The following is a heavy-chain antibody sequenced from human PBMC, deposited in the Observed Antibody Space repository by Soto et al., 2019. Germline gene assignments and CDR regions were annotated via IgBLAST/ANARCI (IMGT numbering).Heavy chain of an antibody. J-gene: IGHJ6*02. Sequence: GGSLSLSCAASGFTFSSYDIHWVRLAPGKGLEWVAVISYDGSNKYYADSMKGRFTISRDNSKNTLYLQMNSLTAEDTAVYYCAKALHPIQLRYYGMDVWGQGTTVTVSS. V-gene: IGHV3-30*18. CDR2: ISYDGSNK. D-gene: IGHD5-18*01. CDR1: GFTFSSYD. CDR3: AKALHPIQLRYYGMDV.